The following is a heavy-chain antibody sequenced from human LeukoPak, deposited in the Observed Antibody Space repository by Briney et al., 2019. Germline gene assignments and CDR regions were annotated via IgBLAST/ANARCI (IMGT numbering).Heavy chain of an antibody. CDR1: GYTFTSYY. Sequence: ASVKVSCKASGYTFTSYYMHXXXQAPGQGLXXXXXINPSGGSTSYAQKFQGRVXMTRDTSTSTVYMELRSLRSDDTAVYYCARDGTGGATAGFDHWGQGTLVTVSS. J-gene: IGHJ4*02. CDR2: INPSGGST. CDR3: ARDGTGGATAGFDH. V-gene: IGHV1-46*01. D-gene: IGHD1-26*01.